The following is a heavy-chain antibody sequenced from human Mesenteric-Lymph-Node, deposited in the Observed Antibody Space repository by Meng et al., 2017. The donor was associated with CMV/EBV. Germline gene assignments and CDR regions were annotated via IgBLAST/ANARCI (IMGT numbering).Heavy chain of an antibody. D-gene: IGHD4-23*01. J-gene: IGHJ3*02. CDR3: AKAGGGRYGGDAFDI. V-gene: IGHV3-23*01. CDR2: ISGSGDST. Sequence: MTWVRQATGKGLECVSVISGSGDSTYSADSVKGRFTISRDNSKNTLYLQMNSLRDEDTAVYYCAKAGGGRYGGDAFDIWGQGTMVTVSS.